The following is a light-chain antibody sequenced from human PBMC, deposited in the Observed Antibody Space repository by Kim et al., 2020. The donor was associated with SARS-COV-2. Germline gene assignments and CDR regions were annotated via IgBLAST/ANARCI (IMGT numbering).Light chain of an antibody. Sequence: DIVMTQSPLSLPVTPGEPASISCRSSQSLLHSNGYNYLDWYLQKPGQSPQLLIYLGSNRASGVPDRFSGSGSGTDFTLKISRVEAEDVGVYYCMQPLQTPYTGGQGTKLEI. CDR1: QSLLHSNGYNY. CDR2: LGS. V-gene: IGKV2-28*01. CDR3: MQPLQTPYT. J-gene: IGKJ2*01.